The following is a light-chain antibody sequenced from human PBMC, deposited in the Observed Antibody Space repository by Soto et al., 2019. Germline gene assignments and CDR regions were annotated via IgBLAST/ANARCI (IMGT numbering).Light chain of an antibody. V-gene: IGLV2-14*01. J-gene: IGLJ1*01. Sequence: QSVLTQPASVSGSPGQSITISCTGSSSDVGAYNFVSWYQHHPGKAPKLILYEVTTRPSGVSSRFSGSKSGNTASLTISGLQADDEADYFCCSYAGSYTHVFGTGTKVTVL. CDR1: SSDVGAYNF. CDR3: CSYAGSYTHV. CDR2: EVT.